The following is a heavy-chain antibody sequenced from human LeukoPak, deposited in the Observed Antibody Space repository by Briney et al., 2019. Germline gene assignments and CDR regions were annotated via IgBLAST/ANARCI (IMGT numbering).Heavy chain of an antibody. CDR3: ARESMITFGGVIPPFDY. D-gene: IGHD3-16*02. CDR2: IYYSGST. J-gene: IGHJ4*02. V-gene: IGHV4-39*07. Sequence: PSETLSLTCTVSGGSISSNSHYWGWIRQPPGKGLEWIGSIYYSGSTSYSPSLKSRVTISVDTSKNQFSLKLSSVTAADTAVYYCARESMITFGGVIPPFDYWGQGTLVIVSS. CDR1: GGSISSNSHY.